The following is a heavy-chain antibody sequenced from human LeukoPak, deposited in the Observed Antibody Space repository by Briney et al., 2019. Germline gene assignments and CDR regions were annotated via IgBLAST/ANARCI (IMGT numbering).Heavy chain of an antibody. D-gene: IGHD2-8*02. Sequence: GGSLRLSCAASGFTFNTYAMSWVRQAPGKGLEWVSSISGSGGATYNTDSVKGRFTISRDNSKNTLYLHMNSLTAGDTARYYCAKLRDYNDTGANGCFDSWGQGTLVTVSS. CDR2: ISGSGGAT. CDR3: AKLRDYNDTGANGCFDS. CDR1: GFTFNTYA. J-gene: IGHJ4*02. V-gene: IGHV3-23*01.